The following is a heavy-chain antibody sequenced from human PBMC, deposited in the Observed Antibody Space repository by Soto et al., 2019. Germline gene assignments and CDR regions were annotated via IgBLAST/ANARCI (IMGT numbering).Heavy chain of an antibody. D-gene: IGHD2-15*01. CDR3: ASERLGDGNAAL. CDR2: IYSGSNT. J-gene: IGHJ4*02. V-gene: IGHV3-66*01. Sequence: DVQVVESGGGLVLPGGSLRLSCAASGFTVSTSRMSWFRQSPGKGLEWVSVIYSGSNTYYADSVKGRFTISRDNSQNTMYIQMNSVSAEDTAVYYCASERLGDGNAALGGQGTLGSVCS. CDR1: GFTVSTSR.